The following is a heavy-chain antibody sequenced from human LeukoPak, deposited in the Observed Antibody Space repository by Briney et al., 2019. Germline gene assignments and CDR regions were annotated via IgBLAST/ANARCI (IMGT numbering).Heavy chain of an antibody. Sequence: KPSETLSLTCTVSGGSINSNYWSWIRQPAGKGLEWIGRIYTSGSTNYNPSLKSRVTMSVDTSKNQFSLKLSSVTAADTAVYYCARACGGSCHGAFDIWGQGTMVTVSS. J-gene: IGHJ3*02. D-gene: IGHD2-15*01. CDR3: ARACGGSCHGAFDI. CDR2: IYTSGST. CDR1: GGSINSNY. V-gene: IGHV4-4*07.